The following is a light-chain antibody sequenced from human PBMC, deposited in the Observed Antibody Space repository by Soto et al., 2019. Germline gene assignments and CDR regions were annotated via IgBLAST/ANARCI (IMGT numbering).Light chain of an antibody. CDR3: QQYGSLPEWT. CDR1: QSVSSSY. CDR2: AAS. Sequence: EIVLTQSPGTLSLSLGERATLSCRASQSVSSSYLAWYQQKPGQAPRLLIFAASSRATGIPDRFSGSGSGTDFTLTISRLEPEDFAVYYCQQYGSLPEWTFSQGTKVEIK. J-gene: IGKJ1*01. V-gene: IGKV3-20*01.